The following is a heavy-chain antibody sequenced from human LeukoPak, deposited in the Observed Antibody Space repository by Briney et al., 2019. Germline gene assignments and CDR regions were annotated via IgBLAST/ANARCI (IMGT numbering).Heavy chain of an antibody. Sequence: PGGSLRLSCAASGFTFSSYGMHWVRQAPGKGLEWVEVISYDGSNKYYADSVKGRFTISRDNSKNTLYLQMNSLRAEDPAVYYCAKAHPPAYGMDVWGQGTTVTVSS. CDR2: ISYDGSNK. CDR1: GFTFSSYG. CDR3: AKAHPPAYGMDV. V-gene: IGHV3-30*18. J-gene: IGHJ6*02.